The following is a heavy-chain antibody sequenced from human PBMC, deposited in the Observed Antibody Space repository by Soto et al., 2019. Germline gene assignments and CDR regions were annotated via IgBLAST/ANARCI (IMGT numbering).Heavy chain of an antibody. CDR1: GYTFTHYH. J-gene: IGHJ1*01. D-gene: IGHD3-22*01. CDR3: AREAINSSGYSRYFQH. CDR2: INPSGGST. V-gene: IGHV1-46*01. Sequence: ASVKVSCKASGYTFTHYHVYWVRQAPGRGLEWLGMINPSGGSTTYAQNLQGRVTMTRDTSTNTVYMELSSLRSEDTAVYYCAREAINSSGYSRYFQHWGQGTLVTVSS.